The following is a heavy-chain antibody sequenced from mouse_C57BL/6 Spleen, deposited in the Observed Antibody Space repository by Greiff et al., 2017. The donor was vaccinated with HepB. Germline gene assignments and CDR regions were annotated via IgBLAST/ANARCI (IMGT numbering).Heavy chain of an antibody. CDR2: INPNNGGT. V-gene: IGHV1-26*01. D-gene: IGHD1-1*01. CDR3: ARLNYGSFYWYFDV. CDR1: GYTFTDYY. Sequence: EVQLQQSGPELVKPGASVKISCKASGYTFTDYYMNWVKQSHGKSLEWIGDINPNNGGTSYNQKFKGKATLTVDKSSSTAYMELRSLTSEDSAVYYCARLNYGSFYWYFDVWGTGTTVTVSS. J-gene: IGHJ1*03.